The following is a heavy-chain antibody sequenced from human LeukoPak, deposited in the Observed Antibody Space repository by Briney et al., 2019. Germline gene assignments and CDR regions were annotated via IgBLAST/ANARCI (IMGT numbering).Heavy chain of an antibody. CDR1: GGSISSYY. V-gene: IGHV4-59*01. CDR3: AREQSYRAFEI. J-gene: IGHJ3*02. Sequence: PSETLSLTCTVSGGSISSYYWSWIRQPPGKGLEWIGYIYYSGSTNYNPSLKSRVTISVDTSKNQFSLKLSSVTAADTAVYYCAREQSYRAFEIWGQGTMVTVSS. D-gene: IGHD1-26*01. CDR2: IYYSGST.